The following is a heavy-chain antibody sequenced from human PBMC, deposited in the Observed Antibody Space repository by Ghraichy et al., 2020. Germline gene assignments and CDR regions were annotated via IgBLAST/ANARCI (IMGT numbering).Heavy chain of an antibody. D-gene: IGHD6-13*01. CDR1: GGSFSGYY. V-gene: IGHV4-34*01. J-gene: IGHJ4*02. CDR2: INHSGST. CDR3: AGSGQQLPLDY. Sequence: SETLSLTCAVYGGSFSGYYWSWIRQPPGKGLEWIGEINHSGSTNYNPSLKSRVTISVDTSKNQFSLKLSSVTAADTAVYYCAGSGQQLPLDYWGQGTLVTVSS.